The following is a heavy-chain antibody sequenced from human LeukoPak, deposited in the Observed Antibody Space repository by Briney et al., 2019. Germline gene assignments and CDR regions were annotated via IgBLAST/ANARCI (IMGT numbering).Heavy chain of an antibody. J-gene: IGHJ4*02. CDR3: AKGPQWELPHFDY. CDR1: GLTFSTYA. CDR2: ISGSGSTT. D-gene: IGHD1-26*01. Sequence: GGSLRLSCAASGLTFSTYARNWVRQAPGKGLEWVSGISGSGSTTYYADSVKGRFTISRDNSKNTVYLQMNSLRAEDTAIYYCAKGPQWELPHFDYWGQGTLVTVSS. V-gene: IGHV3-23*01.